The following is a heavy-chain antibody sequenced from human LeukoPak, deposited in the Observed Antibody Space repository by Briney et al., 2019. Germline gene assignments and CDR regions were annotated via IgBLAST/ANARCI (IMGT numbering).Heavy chain of an antibody. CDR1: GGSISSGGYY. Sequence: SETLSLTCTVSGGSISSGGYYWSWIRQHPGKGLEWIGYIYYSGSTYYNPSLKSRVTISVDRSKNQFSLKLSSVTAADTAVYYCARALAAAVSYNWFDPWGQGTLVTVSS. J-gene: IGHJ5*02. D-gene: IGHD6-13*01. V-gene: IGHV4-31*03. CDR2: IYYSGST. CDR3: ARALAAAVSYNWFDP.